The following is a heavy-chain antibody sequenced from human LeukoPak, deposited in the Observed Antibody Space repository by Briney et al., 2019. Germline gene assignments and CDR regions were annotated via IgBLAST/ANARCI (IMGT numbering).Heavy chain of an antibody. CDR2: IYHSGST. D-gene: IGHD2-15*01. V-gene: IGHV4-30-2*01. Sequence: PSQTLSLTCAVSGGSTSSGGYSWSWIRQPPGKGLEWIGYIYHSGSTYYNPSLKSRVTISVDRSKNQFSLNLSSVTAADTAVYYCAREGYCSGGSCDNWFDPWGQGTLVTVSS. CDR1: GGSTSSGGYS. CDR3: AREGYCSGGSCDNWFDP. J-gene: IGHJ5*02.